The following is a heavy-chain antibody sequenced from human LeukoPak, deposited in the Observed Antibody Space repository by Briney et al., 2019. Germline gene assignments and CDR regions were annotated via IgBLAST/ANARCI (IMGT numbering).Heavy chain of an antibody. V-gene: IGHV4-59*01. J-gene: IGHJ6*03. D-gene: IGHD1-1*01. Sequence: PSETLSLTCTVSGGSISSYYWSWIRQPPGKGLEWIWYIYYSGSTNYNPSLKSRVTISVDTSKKQFSLKLSSVTAADTAVYYCSRERREYINSNYYYYYMDVWGKGTTVTVSS. CDR3: SRERREYINSNYYYYYMDV. CDR2: IYYSGST. CDR1: GGSISSYY.